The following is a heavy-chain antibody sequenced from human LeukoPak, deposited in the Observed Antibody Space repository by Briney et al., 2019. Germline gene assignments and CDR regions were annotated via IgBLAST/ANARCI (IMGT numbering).Heavy chain of an antibody. D-gene: IGHD4-17*01. CDR3: ARGANYGDYGLDAFDI. CDR1: GGSISSYY. J-gene: IGHJ3*02. V-gene: IGHV4-59*01. CDR2: IYYSGST. Sequence: SETLSLXCTVSGGSISSYYWRWIRQPPGKGLEWIGYIYYSGSTTYNPSLKSRVTISIDTSKNQFSLKLTSVTAADTALYYCARGANYGDYGLDAFDIWGQGTMVTVSS.